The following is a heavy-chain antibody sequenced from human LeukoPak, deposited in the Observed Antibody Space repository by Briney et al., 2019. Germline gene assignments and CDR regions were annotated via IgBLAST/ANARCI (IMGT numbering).Heavy chain of an antibody. CDR1: GFSVSSNY. Sequence: SGGSLRLSCAASGFSVSSNYMSWVRQAPGKGLEWVSVIYSGGSTFYADPVKGRFTISRDNSKNTLYLQMSSLRAEDTAVYYCATDDHDSSGYYYVPTGYWGQGALVTVSS. CDR2: IYSGGST. J-gene: IGHJ4*02. D-gene: IGHD3-22*01. V-gene: IGHV3-66*01. CDR3: ATDDHDSSGYYYVPTGY.